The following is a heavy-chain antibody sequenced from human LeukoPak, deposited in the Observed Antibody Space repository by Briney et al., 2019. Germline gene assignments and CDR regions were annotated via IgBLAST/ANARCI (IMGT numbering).Heavy chain of an antibody. J-gene: IGHJ4*02. V-gene: IGHV3-74*01. CDR1: GFIFSTYA. CDR3: ARGGTIRYPFDY. D-gene: IGHD1-1*01. CDR2: INSDGSSI. Sequence: GGSLRLSCAASGFIFSTYAMSWVRQAPGKGLVWVSRINSDGSSISYADSVKGRFTISRDNAKNTLYLQMNSLRAEDTAVYYCARGGTIRYPFDYWGQETLVTVSS.